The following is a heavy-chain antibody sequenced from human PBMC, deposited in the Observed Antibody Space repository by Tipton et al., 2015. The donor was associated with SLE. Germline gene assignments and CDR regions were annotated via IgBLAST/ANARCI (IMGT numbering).Heavy chain of an antibody. V-gene: IGHV4-31*03. D-gene: IGHD3-16*01. Sequence: TLSLTCTVSGGSISSGGYYWSWIRQHPGKGLEWIGNIYYSGSTYYNPSLKSRVTISVDTSKNKFSLKLSSVTAADTAVYYCAGPGVGDYYYGMAVWGQGTTVTVSS. CDR2: IYYSGST. CDR3: AGPGVGDYYYGMAV. J-gene: IGHJ6*02. CDR1: GGSISSGGYY.